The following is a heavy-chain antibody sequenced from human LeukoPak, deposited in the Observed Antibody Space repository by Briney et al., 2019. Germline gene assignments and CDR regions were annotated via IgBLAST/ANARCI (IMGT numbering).Heavy chain of an antibody. CDR3: AKLPRSSGLPSC. V-gene: IGHV3-30*02. CDR1: GFTFSDYG. CDR2: IRYDGTYK. D-gene: IGHD3-22*01. J-gene: IGHJ4*02. Sequence: PGGSLRLSCAASGFTFSDYGLHWVRQAPGKGLEWVAFIRYDGTYKYYADSVKGRFTISRDNSKDTLYLQMNSLRAEDTALYYCAKLPRSSGLPSCWGQGTLVTVSS.